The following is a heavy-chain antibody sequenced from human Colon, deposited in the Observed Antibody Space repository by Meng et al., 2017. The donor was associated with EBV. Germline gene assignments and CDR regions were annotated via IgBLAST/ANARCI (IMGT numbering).Heavy chain of an antibody. CDR1: GFTFSNAW. CDR2: IKLETDGGRT. J-gene: IGHJ4*02. V-gene: IGHV3-15*01. Sequence: EVQLVESGGGLVKPVGSLRLSCAASGFTFSNAWMNWVRQAPGKGLEWVGRIKLETDGGRTDYAAPVKGRFTISRDDSKDTLFLQMNSLKIEDTAVYYCTTGSVEGYWGQGTLVTSPQ. CDR3: TTGSVEGY.